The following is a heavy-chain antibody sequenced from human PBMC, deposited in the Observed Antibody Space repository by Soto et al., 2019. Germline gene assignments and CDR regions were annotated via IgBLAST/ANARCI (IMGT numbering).Heavy chain of an antibody. D-gene: IGHD6-6*01. J-gene: IGHJ4*02. CDR3: AKDRRGFEYSSSRGAFDY. CDR1: GFTFSSYA. V-gene: IGHV3-23*01. Sequence: GGSLRLSCAASGFTFSSYAMSWVRQAPGKGLEWVSAISGSGGSTYYADSVKGRFTISRDNSKNTLYLQMTSLRAEDTAVYYCAKDRRGFEYSSSRGAFDYWGQGTLVTVSS. CDR2: ISGSGGST.